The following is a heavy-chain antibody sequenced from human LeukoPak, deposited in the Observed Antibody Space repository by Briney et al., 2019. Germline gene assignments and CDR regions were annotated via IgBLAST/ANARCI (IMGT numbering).Heavy chain of an antibody. J-gene: IGHJ4*02. CDR1: GFTFSSYS. V-gene: IGHV3-21*01. CDR2: ISSSSTYI. Sequence: PGGSLRLSCAASGFTFSSYSMNWVRQAPGKGLEWVPSISSSSTYIYYADSVKGRFTISRDNAKNSLYLQMNSLRDEDTAVYYCARGSPNLFDYWGQGTLVTVSS. D-gene: IGHD1-14*01. CDR3: ARGSPNLFDY.